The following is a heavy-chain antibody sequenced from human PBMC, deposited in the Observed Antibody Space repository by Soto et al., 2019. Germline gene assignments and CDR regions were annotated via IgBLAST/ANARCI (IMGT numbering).Heavy chain of an antibody. D-gene: IGHD3-22*01. CDR1: GFTFSTYG. J-gene: IGHJ4*02. CDR3: ARDQTDSGGYSDS. V-gene: IGHV3-33*01. CDR2: IWNDGSNE. Sequence: PGESLKISCEASGFTFSTYGMHWVRQAPGKGLEWVAIIWNDGSNEYYADSVKGRFTISRDNSKNTLYLQLRNLRAEDSAVYFCARDQTDSGGYSDSWGQGTLVTV.